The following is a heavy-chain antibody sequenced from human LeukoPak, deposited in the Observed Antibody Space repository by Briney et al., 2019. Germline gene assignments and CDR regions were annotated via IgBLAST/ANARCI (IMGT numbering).Heavy chain of an antibody. Sequence: SETLSLTCTVSGGSISSSSYYWGWIRQPPGKGLEWIGSIYYSGSTYYNPSLKSRVTISVDTSKNQFSLKLSSVTAADTAVYYCARETGSGLFSLPGGQGTLVTVSS. CDR3: ARETGSGLFSLP. CDR1: GGSISSSSYY. J-gene: IGHJ4*02. CDR2: IYYSGST. V-gene: IGHV4-39*02. D-gene: IGHD3-10*01.